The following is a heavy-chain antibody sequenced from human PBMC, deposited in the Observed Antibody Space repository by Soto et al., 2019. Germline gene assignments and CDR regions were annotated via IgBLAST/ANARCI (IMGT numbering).Heavy chain of an antibody. CDR3: ARGLKNYYGVDV. CDR2: IKGDGSSI. J-gene: IGHJ6*02. V-gene: IGHV3-74*01. Sequence: DVQVVESGGGLVQPGGSLRLSCAASGFTFSTYWMHWVRQVPGKGLVWVSRIKGDGSSISYADSVKGRFTISRDNAENTLYLQMGSLRADDPAVYYCARGLKNYYGVDVWGQGTTVTVSS. CDR1: GFTFSTYW.